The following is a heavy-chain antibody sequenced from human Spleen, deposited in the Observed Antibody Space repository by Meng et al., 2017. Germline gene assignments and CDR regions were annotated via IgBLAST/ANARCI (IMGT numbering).Heavy chain of an antibody. J-gene: IGHJ4*02. CDR1: GASISSYF. D-gene: IGHD3-10*01. Sequence: GSLRLSCTVSGASISSYFWSWIRQPPGKGLEWIVYMSSSGSTNYNPSLKSRVTISLDTSKNQFSLKLSSVTAADTAVYYCARHYGSGTYPLDYWGQGTLVTVSS. CDR3: ARHYGSGTYPLDY. CDR2: MSSSGST. V-gene: IGHV4-59*01.